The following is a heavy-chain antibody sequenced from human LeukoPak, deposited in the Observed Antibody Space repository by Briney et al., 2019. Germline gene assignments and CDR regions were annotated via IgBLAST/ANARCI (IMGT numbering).Heavy chain of an antibody. CDR3: ERDHYGSGSYSQRFDY. J-gene: IGHJ4*02. V-gene: IGHV3-33*01. CDR1: GFTFSSYG. D-gene: IGHD3-10*01. CDR2: IWYDGSNK. Sequence: PGRSLRLSCAASGFTFSSYGMHWVRQAPGKGLEGVAVIWYDGSNKYYADSVDGRFTISRDNSKNTLYLQRKSLRAGDTARGYCERDHYGSGSYSQRFDYWGQGTLVTVSS.